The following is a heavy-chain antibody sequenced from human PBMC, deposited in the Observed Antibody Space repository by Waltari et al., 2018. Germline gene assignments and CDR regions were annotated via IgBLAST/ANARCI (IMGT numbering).Heavy chain of an antibody. CDR3: IRDAFGQNDF. CDR1: GFPFSTDW. D-gene: IGHD3-16*01. Sequence: EVQLVESGGGLVQPGGSLSLSCTGSGFPFSTDWMHWVRQAPGKGMGGVSRMNGDGSVISYADSGRGRFTISRDNAKSTLYLEMNSLRDDDTAMYHCIRDAFGQNDFWGQGTLVTVSS. V-gene: IGHV3-74*01. CDR2: MNGDGSVI. J-gene: IGHJ4*02.